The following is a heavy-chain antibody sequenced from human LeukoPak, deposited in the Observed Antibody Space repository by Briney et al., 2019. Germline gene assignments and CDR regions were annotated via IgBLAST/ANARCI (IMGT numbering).Heavy chain of an antibody. CDR2: IYYSGST. D-gene: IGHD2-21*02. V-gene: IGHV4-39*07. Sequence: PSETLSLTCTVSGGSISSSSYYWGWIRQPPGKGLEWIGSIYYSGSTYYNPSLKSRVTISVDTSKNQFSLKLSSVTAADTAVYYCARPAYCGGDCYGWFDPWGQGTLVTVSS. J-gene: IGHJ5*02. CDR3: ARPAYCGGDCYGWFDP. CDR1: GGSISSSSYY.